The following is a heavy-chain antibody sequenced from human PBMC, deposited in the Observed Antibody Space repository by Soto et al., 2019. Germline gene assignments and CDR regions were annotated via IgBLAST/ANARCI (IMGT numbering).Heavy chain of an antibody. CDR3: ARGPGSGFDY. Sequence: QVQLVESGGGVVQPGRSLRLSCAASGFTFSSYGMHWVRQAPGKGLEWVAVIWYDGSNKYYADSVKGRFTISRDNSKNALYLQVNSLRAEDTSVYYCARGPGSGFDYWGQGTLVTVSS. J-gene: IGHJ4*02. CDR1: GFTFSSYG. V-gene: IGHV3-33*01. D-gene: IGHD3-10*01. CDR2: IWYDGSNK.